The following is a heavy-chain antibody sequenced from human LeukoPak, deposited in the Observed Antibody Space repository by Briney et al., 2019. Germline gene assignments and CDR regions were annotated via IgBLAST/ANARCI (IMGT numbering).Heavy chain of an antibody. CDR3: AGSDTTGYIPREWDYWYFDL. J-gene: IGHJ2*01. CDR1: GVSISSSNSY. D-gene: IGHD1-1*01. CDR2: IYYSGNT. Sequence: SETLSLTCTVSGVSISSSNSYWGWIRQPPGKGLEWIGSIYYSGNTYYNASLKSQDSISIDTSKNQFSLRLTSVTAADTAVYYCAGSDTTGYIPREWDYWYFDLWGRGALVTVSS. V-gene: IGHV4-39*01.